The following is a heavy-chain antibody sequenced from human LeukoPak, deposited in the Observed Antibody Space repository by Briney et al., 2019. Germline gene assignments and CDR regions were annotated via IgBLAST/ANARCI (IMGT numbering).Heavy chain of an antibody. CDR1: GFTFSDYY. J-gene: IGHJ4*02. CDR3: ARGEGILRFSPICDY. CDR2: ISSSGSTI. D-gene: IGHD3-3*01. Sequence: GGPLKLSCAASGFTFSDYYMSWIRQAPGKGLEWVSYISSSGSTIYYADSVKGRFTISRDNAKNSLYLQMNSLRAEDTAVYYCARGEGILRFSPICDYWGQGTLVTVSS. V-gene: IGHV3-11*04.